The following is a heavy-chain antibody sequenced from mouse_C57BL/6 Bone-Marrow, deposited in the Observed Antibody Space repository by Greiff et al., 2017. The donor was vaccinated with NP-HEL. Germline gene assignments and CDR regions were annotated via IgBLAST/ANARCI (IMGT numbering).Heavy chain of an antibody. D-gene: IGHD1-1*01. CDR3: AREGITTVVGFDY. CDR1: GYTFTSYW. J-gene: IGHJ2*01. CDR2: IYPGSGST. Sequence: QVQLQQSGAELVKPGASVKMSCKASGYTFTSYWITWVKQRPGQGLEWIGDIYPGSGSTNYNEKFKSKATLTVDTSSSTAYMQLSSLTSEDSAVYYCAREGITTVVGFDYWGQGTTLTVSS. V-gene: IGHV1-55*01.